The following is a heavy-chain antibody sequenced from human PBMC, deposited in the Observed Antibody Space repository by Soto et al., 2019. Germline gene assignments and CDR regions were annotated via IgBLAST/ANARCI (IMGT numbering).Heavy chain of an antibody. Sequence: GGSLRLSCAASGFTFSSYSMNWVRQAPGKGLEWVSYISSSSSTIYYADSVKGRFTISRDNAKNSLYLQMNSLRDEDTAVYYCARDLVPLAMRSYYYYGMDVWGQGTTVTVSS. CDR1: GFTFSSYS. CDR3: ARDLVPLAMRSYYYYGMDV. J-gene: IGHJ6*02. D-gene: IGHD2-2*01. V-gene: IGHV3-48*02. CDR2: ISSSSSTI.